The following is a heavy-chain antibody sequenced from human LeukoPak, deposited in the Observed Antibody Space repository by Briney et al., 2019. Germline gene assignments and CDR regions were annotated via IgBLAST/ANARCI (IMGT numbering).Heavy chain of an antibody. CDR3: ARHTTSSSWWYFDY. CDR1: GGSISSYY. V-gene: IGHV4-59*08. J-gene: IGHJ4*02. D-gene: IGHD6-13*01. CDR2: IYYSGST. Sequence: PSETLSLTCTVSGGSISSYYWSWIRQPPGKGLEWIGYIYYSGSTNYNPSLKSRVTISVDTSKNQFSLKLSSVTAADTAVYYCARHTTSSSWWYFDYWGQGTLVTVSS.